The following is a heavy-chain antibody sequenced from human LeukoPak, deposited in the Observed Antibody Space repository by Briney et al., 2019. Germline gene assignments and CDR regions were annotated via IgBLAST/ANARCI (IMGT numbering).Heavy chain of an antibody. Sequence: GGSLRLSCAASGFTFSSYSMNWVRQAPGKGLEWVSYISSSSSTIYYADSVKGRFTISRGNAKNSLYLQMNSLRDEDTAVYYCARDPNYSSSWYVSYYYYYMDVWGKGTTVTVSS. D-gene: IGHD6-13*01. CDR3: ARDPNYSSSWYVSYYYYYMDV. J-gene: IGHJ6*03. CDR1: GFTFSSYS. V-gene: IGHV3-48*02. CDR2: ISSSSSTI.